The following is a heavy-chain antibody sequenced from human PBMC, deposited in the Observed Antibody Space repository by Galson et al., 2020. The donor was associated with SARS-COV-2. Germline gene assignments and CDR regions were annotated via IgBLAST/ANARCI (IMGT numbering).Heavy chain of an antibody. J-gene: IGHJ2*01. Sequence: SETLSLTCAVSGYSINSGHYWAWIRQSPVKGLEWIGSIFHSGTADYNPSLRSRVSLTVDTSKNQFSLRLSSVTAADTAVYFCARDELRVPEYFDLWGRGTLVTVSS. CDR1: GYSINSGHY. D-gene: IGHD1-7*01. V-gene: IGHV4-38-2*02. CDR3: ARDELRVPEYFDL. CDR2: IFHSGTA.